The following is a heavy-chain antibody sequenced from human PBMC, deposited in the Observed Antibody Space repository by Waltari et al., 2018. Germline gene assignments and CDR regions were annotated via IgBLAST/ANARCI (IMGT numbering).Heavy chain of an antibody. D-gene: IGHD6-13*01. CDR2: IYYSGST. CDR1: GGSISSYY. Sequence: QVQLQESGPGLVKPSETLSLTCTVSGGSISSYYWSWIRQPPGKGLEWIGYIYYSGSTNSTPSLKSRVTISVDPSTNQFSLKLSSVPAADTAVYYCARSDLQLVPAYWGQGPLVTVSS. V-gene: IGHV4-59*01. CDR3: ARSDLQLVPAY. J-gene: IGHJ4*02.